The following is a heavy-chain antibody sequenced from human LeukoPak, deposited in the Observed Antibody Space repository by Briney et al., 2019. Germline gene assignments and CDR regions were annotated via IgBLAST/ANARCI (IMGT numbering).Heavy chain of an antibody. J-gene: IGHJ4*02. Sequence: GGSLRLSCAASGFTFSSYWMSWVRQAPGKGLEWVANIKEDGSEKYYVDSVKGRFTISRDNAKNSLYLQMNGLRAEDTAVYYCARDRGEWFGGLTYFNYWGQGTLVTVSS. CDR3: ARDRGEWFGGLTYFNY. D-gene: IGHD3-10*01. CDR1: GFTFSSYW. CDR2: IKEDGSEK. V-gene: IGHV3-7*01.